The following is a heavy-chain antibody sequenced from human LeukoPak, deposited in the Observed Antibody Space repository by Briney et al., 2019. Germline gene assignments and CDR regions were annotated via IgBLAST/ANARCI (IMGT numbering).Heavy chain of an antibody. V-gene: IGHV3-53*01. CDR2: IYAGGNT. J-gene: IGHJ5*01. CDR3: VGGHDLEFEF. Sequence: GGSLRLSCAASGFSVGTNYMTWVRQAPGKGLEWVSMIYAGGNTYYRDSAKGRFTISRDSSKNTVFLHMSGLRDDDTAVYYCVGGHDLEFEFWGQGTLVIVSS. CDR1: GFSVGTNY. D-gene: IGHD4-23*01.